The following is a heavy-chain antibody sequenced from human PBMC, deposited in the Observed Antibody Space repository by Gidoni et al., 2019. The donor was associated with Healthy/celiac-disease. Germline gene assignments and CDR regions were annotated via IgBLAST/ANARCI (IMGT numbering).Heavy chain of an antibody. CDR3: TTVGQADDYGDFEYDY. Sequence: EVQRVDSGGGLVKTGGSLRPPRSASGFTFRIAWRSGVRQAPGKGLEWVVRIKSKTDGGTTDYAARVKGRFTISRDDSKNTLYLQMNSLKTEDTAVYYCTTVGQADDYGDFEYDYWGQGTLVTVSS. D-gene: IGHD4-17*01. CDR1: GFTFRIAW. J-gene: IGHJ4*02. CDR2: IKSKTDGGTT. V-gene: IGHV3-15*01.